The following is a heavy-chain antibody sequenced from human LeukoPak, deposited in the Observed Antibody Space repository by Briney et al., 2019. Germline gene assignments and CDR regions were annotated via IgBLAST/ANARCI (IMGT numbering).Heavy chain of an antibody. CDR1: GFTFSSYW. CDR3: AREVVLSTSAWFEY. Sequence: GGSLRLSCAVSGFTFSSYWMSWVRQAPGKGLEWVANIKEDGTEKCYQDSVKGRFTISRDNAKNSLYLQMNSLRAEDTAVYYCAREVVLSTSAWFEYWGQGTLVTVSS. V-gene: IGHV3-7*01. J-gene: IGHJ4*02. D-gene: IGHD3-22*01. CDR2: IKEDGTEK.